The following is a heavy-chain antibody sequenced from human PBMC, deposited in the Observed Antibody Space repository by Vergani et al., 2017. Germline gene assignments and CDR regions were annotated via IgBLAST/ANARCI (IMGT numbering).Heavy chain of an antibody. D-gene: IGHD3-22*01. CDR1: GGSITYGAFY. V-gene: IGHV4-39*01. J-gene: IGHJ5*02. Sequence: QLQLQESGPGLVKPSETLSLTCTVSGGSITYGAFYWGWIRQSPGKGLECIGSIYYSENKFYNPSLESRVTLSIDTTKNQFYLKLKSVTAADTAVYYCARCFRDEGMIYGGTVENWFDPWGQGTLVTVSS. CDR2: IYYSENK. CDR3: ARCFRDEGMIYGGTVENWFDP.